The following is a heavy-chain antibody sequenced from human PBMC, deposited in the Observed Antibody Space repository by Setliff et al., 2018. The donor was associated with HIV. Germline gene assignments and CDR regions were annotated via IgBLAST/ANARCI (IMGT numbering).Heavy chain of an antibody. CDR2: ISSDGSVI. CDR1: GFTFSFYS. D-gene: IGHD2-15*01. CDR3: ARDGSRQRPSGMAY. J-gene: IGHJ4*02. V-gene: IGHV3-48*01. Sequence: PGGSLRLSCAASGFTFSFYSMNWVRLAPGKGLEWVADISSDGSVINYAESVKGRFTISRDNGKNSVYLQMNSLRAEDTAIYYCARDGSRQRPSGMAYWGQGTKVTVSS.